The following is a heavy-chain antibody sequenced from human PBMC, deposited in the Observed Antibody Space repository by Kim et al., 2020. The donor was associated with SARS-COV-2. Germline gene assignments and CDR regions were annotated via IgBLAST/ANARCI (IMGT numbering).Heavy chain of an antibody. D-gene: IGHD3-16*01. CDR2: IYYSGST. J-gene: IGHJ4*02. V-gene: IGHV4-61*01. Sequence: SETLSLTCTVSGGSVSSGSYYWSWIRQPPGKGLEWIGYIYYSGSTNYNPSLKSRVTISVDTSKNQFSLKLSSVTAADTAVYYCARDELGASDARGVDYWGQGTLVTVSS. CDR1: GGSVSSGSYY. CDR3: ARDELGASDARGVDY.